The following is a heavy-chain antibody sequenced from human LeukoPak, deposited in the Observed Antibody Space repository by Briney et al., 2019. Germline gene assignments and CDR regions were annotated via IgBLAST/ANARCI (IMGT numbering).Heavy chain of an antibody. J-gene: IGHJ6*02. CDR2: IYFSGST. D-gene: IGHD6-25*01. Sequence: SSETLSLTCTVSGGSISSYYWSWIRQPPGKGLEWIGYIYFSGSTNYNPSLKSRVTISVDTSKNQFSLKLSSVTAADTAVHYCTSSDYSSDMDVWGQGTTVTVSS. CDR1: GGSISSYY. V-gene: IGHV4-59*01. CDR3: TSSDYSSDMDV.